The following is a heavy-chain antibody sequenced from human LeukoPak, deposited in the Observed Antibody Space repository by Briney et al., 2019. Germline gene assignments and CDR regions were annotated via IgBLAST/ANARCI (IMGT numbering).Heavy chain of an antibody. CDR2: IYYSGST. Sequence: SETLSLTCTVSDGSISSGGYYWSWIRQHPGKGLEWIGYIYYSGSTNYNPSLKSRVTISVDTSKNQFSLKLSSVTAADTAVYYCASLITMVRGVIPAFDIWGQGTMVTVSS. CDR1: DGSISSGGYY. V-gene: IGHV4-61*08. CDR3: ASLITMVRGVIPAFDI. J-gene: IGHJ3*02. D-gene: IGHD3-10*01.